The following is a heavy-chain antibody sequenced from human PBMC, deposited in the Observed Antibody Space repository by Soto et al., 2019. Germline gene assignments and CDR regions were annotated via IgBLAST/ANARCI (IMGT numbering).Heavy chain of an antibody. CDR3: ARDRIAGSKYYYGMDV. CDR2: IIPIFGTE. J-gene: IGHJ6*02. Sequence: QVQLVQSGAEVKQPGSSVRVSCKASGGTFSSYAISWVRQAPGQGLEWMGEIIPIFGTENYAQKFQGRGTITADESTSTAYMELSSLRSEDTAVYYCARDRIAGSKYYYGMDVWVQGTTVTVSS. D-gene: IGHD6-13*01. V-gene: IGHV1-69*01. CDR1: GGTFSSYA.